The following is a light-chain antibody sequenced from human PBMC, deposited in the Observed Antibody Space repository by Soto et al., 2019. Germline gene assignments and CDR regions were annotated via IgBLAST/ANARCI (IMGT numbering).Light chain of an antibody. CDR3: QQFRP. CDR2: GAS. Sequence: EVGLWHSVGALSLSTGERAALSCRANQSVSSNLAWYQQKPGQAPRLLIYGASSRATGIPDRFSGSGSGTDFTLTISRLEPEDFAVYDCQQFRPFSQGTKVDIK. V-gene: IGKV3-20*01. CDR1: QSVSSN. J-gene: IGKJ1*01.